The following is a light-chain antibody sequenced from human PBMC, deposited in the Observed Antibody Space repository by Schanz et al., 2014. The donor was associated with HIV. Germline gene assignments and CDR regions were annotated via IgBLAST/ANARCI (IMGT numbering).Light chain of an antibody. CDR3: LQTRSLPVT. CDR2: DAS. J-gene: IGKJ5*01. V-gene: IGKV1-33*01. Sequence: DIQMTQSPSSLSASLGDRVTITCQANQDINNYLNWYQQKPGKAPKLLIYDASNLETGVPSRFSGSGSGTDFSLTISSLQPEDFATYFCLQTRSLPVTFGQGTRLESK. CDR1: QDINNY.